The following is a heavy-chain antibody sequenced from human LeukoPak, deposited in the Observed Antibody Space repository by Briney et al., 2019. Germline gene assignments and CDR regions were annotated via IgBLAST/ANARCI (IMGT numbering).Heavy chain of an antibody. Sequence: GASVKVSCKASGYTFTGYYMHWVRQAPGQGLEWMGWINPNSGGTNYAQKFQGRVTMTRDTSISTAYMELSRLRSDDTAVYYCARDQEYSSENFDYWGQGTLVTVSS. CDR2: INPNSGGT. CDR3: ARDQEYSSENFDY. D-gene: IGHD6-19*01. J-gene: IGHJ4*02. CDR1: GYTFTGYY. V-gene: IGHV1-2*02.